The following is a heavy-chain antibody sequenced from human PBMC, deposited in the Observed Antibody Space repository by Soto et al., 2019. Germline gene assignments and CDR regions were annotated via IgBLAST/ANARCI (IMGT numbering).Heavy chain of an antibody. CDR3: AKETYSGPLYY. D-gene: IGHD2-15*01. V-gene: IGHV3-30*18. CDR2: ISHDGSNK. Sequence: QVQLVESGGGVVQPGRSLRLSCAASGFTFSSYGMHWVRQATGKGLEWVAVISHDGSNKYYADSVKGRFTISRDSSKNTLYVQMNSLRAEDTAVYYCAKETYSGPLYYLGQGTLVTVSS. J-gene: IGHJ4*02. CDR1: GFTFSSYG.